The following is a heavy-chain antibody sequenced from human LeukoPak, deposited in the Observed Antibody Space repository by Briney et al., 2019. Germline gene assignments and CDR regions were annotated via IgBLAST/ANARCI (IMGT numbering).Heavy chain of an antibody. CDR3: AKVNDFWSGYYPNY. V-gene: IGHV3-23*01. CDR1: GFTFSSYA. CDR2: ISGSGGST. Sequence: GGTLRLSCAASGFTFSSYAMSWVRQAPGKGLEWVSAISGSGGSTYYADSVKGRFTISRDNSKNTLYLQTNSLRAEDTAVYYCAKVNDFWSGYYPNYWGQGTLVTVSS. D-gene: IGHD3-3*01. J-gene: IGHJ4*02.